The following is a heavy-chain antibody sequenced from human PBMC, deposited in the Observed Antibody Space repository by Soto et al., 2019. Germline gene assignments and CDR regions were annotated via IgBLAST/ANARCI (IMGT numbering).Heavy chain of an antibody. Sequence: QVQLVESGGGVVQPGRSLRLSFAASGFMFSSYAMHWVRQAPGKGLEWVAVKTYDGRNKYYADSGKGRSTNSRANSKNTLYLQMNSLRAEDTGVYYCASGGGLLVDCWGQGTLVTVSS. CDR1: GFMFSSYA. J-gene: IGHJ4*02. CDR3: ASGGGLLVDC. CDR2: KTYDGRNK. D-gene: IGHD1-26*01. V-gene: IGHV3-30*04.